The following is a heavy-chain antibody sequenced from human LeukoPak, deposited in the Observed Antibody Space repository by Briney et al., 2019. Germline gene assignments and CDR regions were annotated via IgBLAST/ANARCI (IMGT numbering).Heavy chain of an antibody. CDR2: IYYSGST. D-gene: IGHD3-22*01. CDR3: ARTPIYYFHNSGYYN. J-gene: IGHJ4*02. V-gene: IGHV4-39*07. Sequence: SETLSLTCTVSGGSISSSSYYWGWIRQPPGKGLEWIGSIYYSGSTYYNPSLKSRVTMSIDTSKNQFSLKLTSVTAADTAVYYCARTPIYYFHNSGYYNWGQGTLVTVSS. CDR1: GGSISSSSYY.